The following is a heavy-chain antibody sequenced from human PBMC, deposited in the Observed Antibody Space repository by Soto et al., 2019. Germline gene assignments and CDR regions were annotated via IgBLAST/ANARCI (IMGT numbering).Heavy chain of an antibody. CDR3: ARDAYGTAGQGGAFDI. D-gene: IGHD3-10*01. J-gene: IGHJ3*02. CDR2: IWHDGSKK. CDR1: GFTYGHFG. Sequence: QVQLVETGGGVVQPGRSLRLSCATSGFTYGHFGMHWARQAPGKGLEWVAVIWHDGSKKLYADSMKGRFTISRDDSKKTLDLQMNSLRVEDTAVYYCARDAYGTAGQGGAFDIWGQGTVVIVSS. V-gene: IGHV3-33*01.